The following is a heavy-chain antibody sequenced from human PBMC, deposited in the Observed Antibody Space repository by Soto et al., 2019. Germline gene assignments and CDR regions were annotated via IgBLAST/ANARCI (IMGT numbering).Heavy chain of an antibody. J-gene: IGHJ4*02. CDR3: ARWIGYSYGFDY. CDR1: GFTFSSYS. Sequence: GGSLRLSCAASGFTFSSYSMNWVRQAPGKGLEWVSSISSSSSYIYYADSVKGRFTISRDNAKNSLYLQMNSLRAEDTAVYYCARWIGYSYGFDYWGQGTLVTVSS. D-gene: IGHD5-18*01. CDR2: ISSSSSYI. V-gene: IGHV3-21*01.